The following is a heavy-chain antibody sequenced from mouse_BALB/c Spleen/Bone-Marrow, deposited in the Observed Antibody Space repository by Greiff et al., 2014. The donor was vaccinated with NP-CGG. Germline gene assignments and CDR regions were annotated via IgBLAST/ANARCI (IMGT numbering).Heavy chain of an antibody. Sequence: VQLKESGPELVKPGASVKVSCKASGYSFTDYNMYWGKQSHGKSLEGIGYIDPYNGGTSYNQKFKGKATLTVDKSSSTAFMHLNSLTSEDSAVYYCASYHSSGYAMDYWGQGTSVTVSS. CDR3: ASYHSSGYAMDY. CDR2: IDPYNGGT. V-gene: IGHV1S135*01. D-gene: IGHD3-1*01. CDR1: GYSFTDYN. J-gene: IGHJ4*01.